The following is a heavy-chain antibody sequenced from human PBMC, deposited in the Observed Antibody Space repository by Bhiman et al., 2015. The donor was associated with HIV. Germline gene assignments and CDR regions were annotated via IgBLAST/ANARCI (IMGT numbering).Heavy chain of an antibody. D-gene: IGHD1-26*01. Sequence: EVQLVESGGGLVQPGGSLRLSCAASRFTFSSNSMNWVRQAPGKGLEWVANIKQDGSEKSYVDSVKGRITISRDNAKNSLYLQMNSLRAEDTAVYYCARDFRSVGANDAFDIWGQGTMVTVSS. V-gene: IGHV3-7*01. CDR1: RFTFSSNS. CDR2: IKQDGSEK. J-gene: IGHJ3*02. CDR3: ARDFRSVGANDAFDI.